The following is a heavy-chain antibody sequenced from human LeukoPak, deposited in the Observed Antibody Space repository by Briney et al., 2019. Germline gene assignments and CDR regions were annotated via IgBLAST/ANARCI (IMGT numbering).Heavy chain of an antibody. D-gene: IGHD4-11*01. CDR3: ARYRDYLFFDY. J-gene: IGHJ4*02. Sequence: GGSLRLSCAASEFPFSSYVVHWVRQVPGKGLVWVSRISHDGRSRTYADSVKGRFTISRDNAENTLYLQMNSLRVEHTAVYFCARYRDYLFFDYWGQGALVTVSS. CDR2: ISHDGRSR. CDR1: EFPFSSYV. V-gene: IGHV3-74*03.